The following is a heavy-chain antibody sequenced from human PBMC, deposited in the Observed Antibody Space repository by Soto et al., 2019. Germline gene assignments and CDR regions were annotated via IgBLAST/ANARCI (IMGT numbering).Heavy chain of an antibody. Sequence: XGPTLLNPTQTLTVTCTFSGFSLSTSGMRVSWIRQPPGKALEWLARIDWDDDKFYSTSLKTRLTISKDTSKNQVVLTMTNMDPVDTDTYYCARSYSYGEYSAFDIWGQGTMVTV. CDR2: IDWDDDK. D-gene: IGHD4-17*01. J-gene: IGHJ3*02. CDR1: GFSLSTSGMR. V-gene: IGHV2-70*04. CDR3: ARSYSYGEYSAFDI.